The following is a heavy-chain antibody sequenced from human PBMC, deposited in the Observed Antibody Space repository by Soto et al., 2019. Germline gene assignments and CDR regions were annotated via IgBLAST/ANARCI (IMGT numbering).Heavy chain of an antibody. V-gene: IGHV4-59*01. CDR3: AREGFGELFAFDI. D-gene: IGHD3-10*01. CDR1: GGSISSYY. Sequence: LSLTCTVSGGSISSYYWSWIRQPPGKGLEWIGYIYYSGSTNYNPSLKSRVTISVDTSKNQFSLKLSSVTAADTAVYYCAREGFGELFAFDIWGQGTMVTVSS. CDR2: IYYSGST. J-gene: IGHJ3*02.